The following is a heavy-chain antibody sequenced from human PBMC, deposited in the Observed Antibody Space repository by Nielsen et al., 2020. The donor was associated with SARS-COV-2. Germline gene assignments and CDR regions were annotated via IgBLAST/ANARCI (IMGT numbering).Heavy chain of an antibody. CDR2: IYPGGSDT. Sequence: GESLKISCKGSGYSFTSYWIGWVRQMPGKGLEWMGIIYPGGSDTRYSPSFQGQVTISADKSISTAYLQWSSLKASDTAMYYCARHAEYYDFWSGSRRYYYGMDVWGQGTTVTVSS. CDR3: ARHAEYYDFWSGSRRYYYGMDV. CDR1: GYSFTSYW. V-gene: IGHV5-51*01. D-gene: IGHD3-3*01. J-gene: IGHJ6*02.